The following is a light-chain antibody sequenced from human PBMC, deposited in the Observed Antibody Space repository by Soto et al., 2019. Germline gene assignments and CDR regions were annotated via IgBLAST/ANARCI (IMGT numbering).Light chain of an antibody. J-gene: IGKJ5*01. V-gene: IGKV1-33*01. CDR3: QQYENLPT. Sequence: DIQMTQSPSSLSASVCDRVTITCRTSQSINNYLNWYQQKPGRAPKLLIYDASNLEAGVPSRFRGSGSGTDFTFTISRLQPEDIATYYCQQYENLPTFGQGTRLEIK. CDR1: QSINNY. CDR2: DAS.